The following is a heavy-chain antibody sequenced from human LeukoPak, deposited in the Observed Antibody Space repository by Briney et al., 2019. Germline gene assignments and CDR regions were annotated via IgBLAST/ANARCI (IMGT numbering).Heavy chain of an antibody. V-gene: IGHV1-46*01. D-gene: IGHD5-18*01. CDR2: INPSGGTT. CDR1: GYNFTSYY. CDR3: ARPRIQEWIFDY. Sequence: ASVKVSCKASGYNFTSYYMHWVRQVPGQGLEWMGIINPSGGTTSYAQKFQGRVTVTRDTSTSTVYMELSSLRSEDTAVYYCARPRIQEWIFDYWGQGTLVTVSS. J-gene: IGHJ4*02.